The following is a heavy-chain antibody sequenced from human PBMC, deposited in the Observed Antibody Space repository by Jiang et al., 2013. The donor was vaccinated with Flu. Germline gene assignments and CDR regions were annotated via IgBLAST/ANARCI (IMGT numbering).Heavy chain of an antibody. CDR1: GYSFTSYW. Sequence: KISCKGSGYSFTSYWIGWVRQMPGKGLEWMGIIYPGDSDTRYSPSFQGQVTISADKSISTAYLQWSSLKASDTAMYYCARHFNDGSVGSYLKYYMDVWGKGTTVTVSS. J-gene: IGHJ6*03. V-gene: IGHV5-51*01. CDR2: IYPGDSDT. CDR3: ARHFNDGSVGSYLKYYMDV. D-gene: IGHD1-26*01.